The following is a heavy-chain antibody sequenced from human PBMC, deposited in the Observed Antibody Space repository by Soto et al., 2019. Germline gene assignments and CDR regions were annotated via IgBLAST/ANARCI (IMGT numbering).Heavy chain of an antibody. V-gene: IGHV4-30-4*01. D-gene: IGHD3-22*01. Sequence: SETLSLTCTVSSASVTSGDNYSRWIRQYPGKGLEWIGYIYYSGSTYYNPSLKSRVIISVDTSNNQFSLKLSSVTAADTAVYYCARQASGYYYGWFDPWGQGTLVTVSS. CDR1: SASVTSGDNY. CDR3: ARQASGYYYGWFDP. CDR2: IYYSGST. J-gene: IGHJ5*02.